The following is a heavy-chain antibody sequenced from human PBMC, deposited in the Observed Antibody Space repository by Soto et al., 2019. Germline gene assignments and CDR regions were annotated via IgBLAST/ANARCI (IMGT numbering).Heavy chain of an antibody. CDR3: ARYSGSYWNYQDF. D-gene: IGHD1-26*01. V-gene: IGHV5-51*01. J-gene: IGHJ4*02. CDR1: GYSFASHW. CDR2: IYPGDSDT. Sequence: GESLKICCKGSGYSFASHWVAWVRQMPEKGLEWIGTIYPGDSDTKYSSAFRGHVTISADTSVSTAYLQWRSLEATDSAIYYCARYSGSYWNYQDFWGQRTLVTVSS.